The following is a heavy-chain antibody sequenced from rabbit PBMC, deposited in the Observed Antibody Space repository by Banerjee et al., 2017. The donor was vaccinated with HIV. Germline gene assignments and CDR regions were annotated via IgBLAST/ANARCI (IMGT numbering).Heavy chain of an antibody. CDR1: GFDFTNYYM. V-gene: IGHV1S45*01. J-gene: IGHJ2*01. Sequence: EQLKESGGGLVQPGGSLKFSCKASGFDFTNYYMSWVRQAPGKGLEWIACIDTNDGDTDYANWPKGRFTISKTSSTTVTLQMTSLTAADTATYFCARNYVNAFDPWGPGTLVTVS. D-gene: IGHD1-1*01. CDR2: IDTNDGDT. CDR3: ARNYVNAFDP.